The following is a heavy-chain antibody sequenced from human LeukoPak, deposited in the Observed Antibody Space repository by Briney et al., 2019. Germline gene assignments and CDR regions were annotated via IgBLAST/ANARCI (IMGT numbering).Heavy chain of an antibody. CDR3: AGCKSSYYGMDV. V-gene: IGHV4-59*01. J-gene: IGHJ6*02. CDR1: SGSIRGYY. D-gene: IGHD2/OR15-2a*01. Sequence: NASETLSLTCTVSSGSIRGYYWSWIRQSPGKGLEWIGYIYYSGSTNWNPSLKSRVTISVDTSKNQFSLKLSSVTAADTAVYYCAGCKSSYYGMDVWGQGTTVAVSS. CDR2: IYYSGST.